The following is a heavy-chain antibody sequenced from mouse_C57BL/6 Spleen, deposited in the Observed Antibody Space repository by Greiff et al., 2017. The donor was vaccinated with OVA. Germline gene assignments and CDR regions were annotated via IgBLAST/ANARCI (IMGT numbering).Heavy chain of an antibody. CDR1: GYTFTSYW. CDR2: IDPSDSYT. Sequence: VQLQQPGAELVMPGASVKLSCKASGYTFTSYWMHWVKQRPGQGLEWIGEIDPSDSYTNYNQKFKGKSTLTVDKSSSTAYMQLSSLTSEDSAVYYCARKRTAVDWYFDVWGTGTTVTVSS. CDR3: ARKRTAVDWYFDV. D-gene: IGHD1-1*01. J-gene: IGHJ1*03. V-gene: IGHV1-69*01.